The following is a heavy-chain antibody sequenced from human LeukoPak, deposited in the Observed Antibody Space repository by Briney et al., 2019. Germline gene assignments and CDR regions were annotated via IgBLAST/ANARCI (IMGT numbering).Heavy chain of an antibody. Sequence: GGSLRLSCVGSGFTFSSYWMSWVRQAPGKGLGWVANIKQDGSGKSYVDSVRGRFTISRDNAKNSLYLQVNSLRAEDAAVYYCARAGENDYYFYYMDVWGKGTTVTVSS. CDR3: ARAGENDYYFYYMDV. CDR2: IKQDGSGK. V-gene: IGHV3-7*01. J-gene: IGHJ6*03. D-gene: IGHD3-16*01. CDR1: GFTFSSYW.